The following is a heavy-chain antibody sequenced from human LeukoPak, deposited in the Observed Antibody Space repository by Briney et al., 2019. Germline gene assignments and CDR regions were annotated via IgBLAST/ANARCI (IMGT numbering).Heavy chain of an antibody. CDR3: ARGYGSGSYYNGG. Sequence: KPSETLSLTCAVYGGSFSGYYWSWIRQPPGKGLEWIGKINRGGTTAYNPSLKSRVTISVDSSKNQFSLKLSSVTAADTAVYYCARGYGSGSYYNGGWGQGTLVTVSS. J-gene: IGHJ4*02. D-gene: IGHD3-10*01. CDR2: INRGGTT. V-gene: IGHV4-34*01. CDR1: GGSFSGYY.